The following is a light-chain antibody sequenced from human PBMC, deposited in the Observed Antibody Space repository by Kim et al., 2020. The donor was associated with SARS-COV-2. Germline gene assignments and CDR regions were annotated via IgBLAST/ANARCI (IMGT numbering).Light chain of an antibody. CDR2: DAS. Sequence: SPGGVATLSSRASQRVSTRLAGYQQKPGQAPPRLFFDASTRTTAVTARFSGSGFCTVVSLTISSLQSEDFSVYYCQQHNNWRPMTFGGGTKVDIK. CDR1: QRVSTR. CDR3: QQHNNWRPMT. V-gene: IGKV3-15*01. J-gene: IGKJ4*02.